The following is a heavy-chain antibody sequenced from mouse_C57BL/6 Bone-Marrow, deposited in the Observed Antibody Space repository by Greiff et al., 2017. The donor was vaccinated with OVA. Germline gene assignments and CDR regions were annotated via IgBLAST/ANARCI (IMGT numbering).Heavy chain of an antibody. CDR1: GFTFSDYY. J-gene: IGHJ2*01. CDR2: ISSGGDYI. V-gene: IGHV5-9-1*02. D-gene: IGHD2-4*01. CDR3: TRAGDYAFDY. Sequence: EVMLVESGGGLVQPGGSLKLSCAASGFTFSDYYMYWVRQTPEKRLEWVAYISSGGDYIYYADTVKGRFTISRDNARNTLYLQMSSLKSEDTAMYYCTRAGDYAFDYWGQGTTLTVSS.